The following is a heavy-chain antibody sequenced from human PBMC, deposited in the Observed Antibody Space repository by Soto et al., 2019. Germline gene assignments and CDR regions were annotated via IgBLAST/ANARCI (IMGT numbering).Heavy chain of an antibody. Sequence: EVQLVESGGGLVKPGGSLRLSCAASGFTFSNAWMNWVRQAPGKGLEWVGRIKSKTDGGTTDYAAPVKGRFTISRDDSKNTLYLQMNSLKTEDTAVYYCTTLGPLPELNLWWDPEFDYWGQGTLVTVSS. CDR3: TTLGPLPELNLWWDPEFDY. CDR1: GFTFSNAW. V-gene: IGHV3-15*07. CDR2: IKSKTDGGTT. D-gene: IGHD2-21*01. J-gene: IGHJ4*02.